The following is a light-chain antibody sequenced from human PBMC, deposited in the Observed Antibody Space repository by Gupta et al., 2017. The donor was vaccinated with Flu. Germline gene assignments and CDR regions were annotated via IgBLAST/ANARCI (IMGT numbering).Light chain of an antibody. J-gene: IGKJ1*01. CDR1: QSFSSNY. Sequence: CRASQSFSSNYLVWYQQKPGQAPRLLIYDGSKRATGIPDRFSGSGSGTDFTLTISRLEPEEFAVYFCQQYGSSLPWTFGQGTKVE. CDR3: QQYGSSLPWT. V-gene: IGKV3-20*01. CDR2: DGS.